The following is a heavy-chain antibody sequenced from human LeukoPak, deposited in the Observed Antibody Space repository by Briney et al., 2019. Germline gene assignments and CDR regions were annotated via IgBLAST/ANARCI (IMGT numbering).Heavy chain of an antibody. CDR2: ISSSGSTI. CDR3: ARSFEGGFDI. D-gene: IGHD1-26*01. J-gene: IGHJ3*02. CDR1: GFTFSSYE. V-gene: IGHV3-48*03. Sequence: GGSLRLSCAASGFTFSSYEMNWVRQAPGKGLEWVSYISSSGSTIYYADSVKGRFTISRDNAKNSLYLQMYSLRAEDTAVYYCARSFEGGFDIWGQGTMVTVSS.